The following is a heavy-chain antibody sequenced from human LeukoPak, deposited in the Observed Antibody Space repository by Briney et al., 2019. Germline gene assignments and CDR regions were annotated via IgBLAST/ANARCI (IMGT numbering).Heavy chain of an antibody. CDR2: FDPEDGET. J-gene: IGHJ4*02. CDR3: ATRTYSGYAWEFDY. D-gene: IGHD5-12*01. Sequence: ASVKVSCKVSGYTLTELSMHWVRQAPGKGLEWMGGFDPEDGETIYAQKFQGRVTMTEDTSTDTAYMELSSLRSEDTAVYYCATRTYSGYAWEFDYWGQGTLVTVSS. V-gene: IGHV1-24*01. CDR1: GYTLTELS.